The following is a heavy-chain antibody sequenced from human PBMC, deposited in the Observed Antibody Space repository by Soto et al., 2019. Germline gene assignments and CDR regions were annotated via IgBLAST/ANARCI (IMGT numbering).Heavy chain of an antibody. J-gene: IGHJ6*02. D-gene: IGHD5-18*01. CDR1: GYTLTELS. CDR2: IIPIFGTA. CDR3: ARDKSYDYGMDV. Sequence: SVNVSCKVSGYTLTELSMHWVRQAPGQGLEWMGGIIPIFGTANYAQKFQGRVTITADESTSTAYMELSSLRSEDTAVYYCARDKSYDYGMDVWGQGTTVTVSS. V-gene: IGHV1-69*13.